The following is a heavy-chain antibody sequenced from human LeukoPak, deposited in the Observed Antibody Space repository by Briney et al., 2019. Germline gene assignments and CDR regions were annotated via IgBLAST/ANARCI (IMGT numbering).Heavy chain of an antibody. CDR1: GFTFSSYA. J-gene: IGHJ5*02. CDR3: AKGDNNILTGYYNSFDP. Sequence: GGSLRLSCAASGFTFSSYAMSWIRQAPGKGLEWVSSISGSAISTYYADSVKGRFTISRDNSRNTLYLQMNSLRAEDTALLYCAKGDNNILTGYYNSFDPWGQGTLVTVSS. D-gene: IGHD3-9*01. V-gene: IGHV3-23*01. CDR2: ISGSAIST.